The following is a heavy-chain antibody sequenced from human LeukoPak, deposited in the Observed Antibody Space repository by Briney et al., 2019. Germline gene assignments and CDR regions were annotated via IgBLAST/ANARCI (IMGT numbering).Heavy chain of an antibody. Sequence: GGSLRLSCAASGFTFSSYAMHWVRQAPGKGLEWVAVISYDGSNKYYADSVRGRFTISRDNSKNTLYLQMNSLRAEDTAVYYCARSIPRGYCSGGSCSGAIDYWGQGTLVTVSS. CDR3: ARSIPRGYCSGGSCSGAIDY. CDR1: GFTFSSYA. CDR2: ISYDGSNK. V-gene: IGHV3-30*04. J-gene: IGHJ4*02. D-gene: IGHD2-15*01.